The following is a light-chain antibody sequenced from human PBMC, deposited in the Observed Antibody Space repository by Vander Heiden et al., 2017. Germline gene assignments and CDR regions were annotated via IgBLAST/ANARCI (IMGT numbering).Light chain of an antibody. J-gene: IGLJ1*01. CDR2: TNN. V-gene: IGLV1-44*01. CDR1: SSNIGSNT. Sequence: QSVLTQPPSAPGTPGQRFTITSSSGSSNIGSNTVNWYQQLPGTAPNLLIYTNNQRHSGVPDRFSGSKSGTSASLAISGLQSEDEADYYCAAWDDSLNVHYVFGTGTKVTVL. CDR3: AAWDDSLNVHYV.